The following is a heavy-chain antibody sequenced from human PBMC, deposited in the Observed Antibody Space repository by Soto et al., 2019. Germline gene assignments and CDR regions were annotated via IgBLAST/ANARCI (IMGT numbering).Heavy chain of an antibody. Sequence: QVQLVESGGGVVQPGRSLRLSCAASGFTFSSYGMHWVRQAPGKGLEWVAVIWYDGSNKYYADSVKGRFTNSRDNSKTTLYLQMNSLRAEETAVYYCARDLSGSGGVVLMVYDYCGQGTLVTVSS. CDR1: GFTFSSYG. D-gene: IGHD2-8*01. CDR3: ARDLSGSGGVVLMVYDY. J-gene: IGHJ4*02. CDR2: IWYDGSNK. V-gene: IGHV3-33*01.